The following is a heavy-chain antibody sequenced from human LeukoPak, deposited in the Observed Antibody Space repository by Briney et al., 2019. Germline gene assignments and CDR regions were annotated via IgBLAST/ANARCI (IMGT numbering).Heavy chain of an antibody. D-gene: IGHD3-10*01. J-gene: IGHJ4*02. CDR1: GFTFSSYG. Sequence: GGSLRLSCAASGFTFSSYGMSWVRQAPGKGLDWVSAISGSGGSTYYADSVKGRFTISRDNSKNTLYLQMNSLRVEDTAVYYCARDSSMLRGPLVIYYFDFWGQGTLVTVSS. CDR2: ISGSGGST. V-gene: IGHV3-23*01. CDR3: ARDSSMLRGPLVIYYFDF.